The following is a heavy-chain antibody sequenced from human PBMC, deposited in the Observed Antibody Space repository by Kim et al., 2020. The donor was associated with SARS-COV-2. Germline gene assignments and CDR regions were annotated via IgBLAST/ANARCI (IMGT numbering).Heavy chain of an antibody. CDR3: AKARCSGSSCYFNW. Sequence: GGSLRLSCAASGFTFGDYAMHWVRQAPGKGLEWVSGITWNSGTIEYGDSVKGRFTISRDNAKNSLYLQMNSLRTEDTALYYCAKARCSGSSCYFNWWGQGTLVTVSS. CDR2: ITWNSGTI. J-gene: IGHJ4*02. CDR1: GFTFGDYA. D-gene: IGHD2-2*01. V-gene: IGHV3-9*01.